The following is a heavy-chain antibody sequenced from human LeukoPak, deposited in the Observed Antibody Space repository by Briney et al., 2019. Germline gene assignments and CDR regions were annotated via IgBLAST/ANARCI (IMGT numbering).Heavy chain of an antibody. CDR1: GYSFSTYW. CDR2: MYPDDSDT. D-gene: IGHD4-17*01. Sequence: GESLKISCKASGYSFSTYWIAWVRQMPGKGLELMGIMYPDDSDTRYSPYFQGQVTISADKSINTAYLQWNSLKASDTAMYYCARLKGGLVKLRECYFDYWGQGTLVTV. CDR3: ARLKGGLVKLRECYFDY. J-gene: IGHJ4*02. V-gene: IGHV5-51*01.